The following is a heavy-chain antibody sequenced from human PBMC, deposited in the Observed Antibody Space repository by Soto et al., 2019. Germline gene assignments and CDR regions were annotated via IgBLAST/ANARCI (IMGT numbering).Heavy chain of an antibody. V-gene: IGHV3-33*01. D-gene: IGHD3-22*01. CDR1: GFTFSSYG. Sequence: QVQLVESGGGVVQPGRSLRLSCAASGFTFSSYGMHWVRQAPGKGLEWVAVIWYDGSNKYYVDSVKGRFTISRDNSKNTLYLQMNSLRAEDTAVYYCARAYDSSGASQGDYWGQGTLVTVSS. J-gene: IGHJ4*02. CDR2: IWYDGSNK. CDR3: ARAYDSSGASQGDY.